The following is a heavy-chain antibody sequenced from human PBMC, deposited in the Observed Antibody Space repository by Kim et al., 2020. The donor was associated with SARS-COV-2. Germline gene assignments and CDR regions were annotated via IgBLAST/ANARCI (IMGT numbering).Heavy chain of an antibody. V-gene: IGHV3-15*01. Sequence: GGSLRLSCAGTGFIFSDAWMSWVRQAPGKGLEWVARIKSKSDGGTRDYAAVVKGRFTISRDDSKNTLYMQMNGLKTEDTAVYYCTFGPAWGQESLVIVSS. J-gene: IGHJ4*02. CDR2: IKSKSDGGTR. CDR1: GFIFSDAW. CDR3: TFGPA. D-gene: IGHD3-10*01.